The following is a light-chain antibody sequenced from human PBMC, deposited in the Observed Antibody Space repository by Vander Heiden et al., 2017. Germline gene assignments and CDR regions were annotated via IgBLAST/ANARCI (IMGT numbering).Light chain of an antibody. V-gene: IGLV2-11*01. CDR3: CSYAGSYTLGV. CDR2: DVS. Sequence: QSALTQPRSVFGSPGQSVTISCTGTSSDVGGYNYVSWYQQHPGKAPNLMIYDVSKRPSGVPDRFSGSKSGNTASLTISGLQAEDEADYYCCSYAGSYTLGVFGGGTKLTVL. J-gene: IGLJ3*02. CDR1: SSDVGGYNY.